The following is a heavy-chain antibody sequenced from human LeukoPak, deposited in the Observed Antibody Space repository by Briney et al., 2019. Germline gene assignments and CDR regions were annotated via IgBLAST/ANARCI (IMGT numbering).Heavy chain of an antibody. J-gene: IGHJ6*03. CDR3: ARVATYYYYYMDV. Sequence: PGGSLRLSCAASGFTFNSYAMSWVRQAPGKGLEWVSVIYSGGSTYYADSVKGRFTISRDNSKNTLYLQMNSLRAEDTAVYYCARVATYYYYYMDVWGKGTTVTISS. V-gene: IGHV3-66*01. CDR1: GFTFNSYA. CDR2: IYSGGST.